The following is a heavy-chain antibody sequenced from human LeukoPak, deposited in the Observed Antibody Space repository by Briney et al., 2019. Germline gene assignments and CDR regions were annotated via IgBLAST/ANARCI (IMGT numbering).Heavy chain of an antibody. CDR3: ARVQRGIAVALDY. V-gene: IGHV3-48*03. Sequence: GGSLRLSCAASGFTFSSYEMNWVRQAPGKGLEWVSYISTTGSSIYYADSVRGRFTISRDNVKNLLYLQMNSLRAEDTAVYYCARVQRGIAVALDYWGQGTLATVSS. D-gene: IGHD6-19*01. CDR1: GFTFSSYE. CDR2: ISTTGSSI. J-gene: IGHJ4*02.